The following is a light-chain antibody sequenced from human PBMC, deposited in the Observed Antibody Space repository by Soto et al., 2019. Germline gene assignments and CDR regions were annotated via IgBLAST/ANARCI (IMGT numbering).Light chain of an antibody. CDR1: SSDVGGYNY. CDR2: EVS. J-gene: IGLJ3*02. Sequence: QSALTQPPSASGSPGQSVTISCTGTSSDVGGYNYVSWYQQYPGKAPKLMIYEVSKRPSGVPDRFSGSKSGKTASLTVSGLQAEDEADNYCSSYAGSDIWVFGGGTKLTVL. V-gene: IGLV2-8*01. CDR3: SSYAGSDIWV.